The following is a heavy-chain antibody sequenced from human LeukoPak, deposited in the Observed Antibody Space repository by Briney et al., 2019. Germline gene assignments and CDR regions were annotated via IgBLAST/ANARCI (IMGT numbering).Heavy chain of an antibody. CDR3: ARSFYGHNWFDP. D-gene: IGHD2/OR15-2a*01. CDR1: GYTFTSYG. V-gene: IGHV1-18*01. Sequence: GASVKVSCEASGYTFTSYGISWVRQAPGQGLEWMGWISAYNGNTNYAQKFQGRVTMTRNTSISTAYMELSSLRSEDTAVYYCARSFYGHNWFDPWGQGTLVTVSS. J-gene: IGHJ5*02. CDR2: ISAYNGNT.